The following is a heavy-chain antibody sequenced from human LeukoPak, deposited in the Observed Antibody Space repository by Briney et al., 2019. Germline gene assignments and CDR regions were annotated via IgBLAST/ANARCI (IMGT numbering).Heavy chain of an antibody. CDR1: GYSFTSYW. J-gene: IGHJ5*02. Sequence: PGESLKISCKGSGYSFTSYWIGWVRQMPGKGLEWMGIIYPGDSDTRYSPSFQGQVTISADKSISTAYLQWSSLKASDTAMYYCARALRRLGGKAPVRSWFDPWGQGTLVTVSS. D-gene: IGHD1-26*01. CDR3: ARALRRLGGKAPVRSWFDP. CDR2: IYPGDSDT. V-gene: IGHV5-51*01.